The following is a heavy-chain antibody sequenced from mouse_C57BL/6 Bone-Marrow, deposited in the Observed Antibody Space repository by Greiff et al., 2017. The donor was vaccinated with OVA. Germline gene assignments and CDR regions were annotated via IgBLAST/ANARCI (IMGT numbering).Heavy chain of an antibody. D-gene: IGHD2-4*01. CDR2: IYPGDGDT. Sequence: VQLQQSGPELVKPGASVKISCKASGYAFSSSWMNWVKQRPGKGLEWIGRIYPGDGDTNYNGKFKGKATLTADKSSSTAYMQLSSLTSEDSAVYFCARGNYDYSDSWGQGTTLTVSS. CDR1: GYAFSSSW. CDR3: ARGNYDYSDS. J-gene: IGHJ2*01. V-gene: IGHV1-82*01.